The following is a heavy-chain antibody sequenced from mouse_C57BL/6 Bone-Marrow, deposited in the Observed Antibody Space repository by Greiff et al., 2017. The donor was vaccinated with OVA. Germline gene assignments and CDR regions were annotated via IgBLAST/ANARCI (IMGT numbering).Heavy chain of an antibody. CDR3: ARQGGYYVGFAY. D-gene: IGHD2-3*01. V-gene: IGHV5-6*01. CDR2: ISSGGSYT. Sequence: EVKLVESGGDLVKPGGSLKLSCAASGFTFSSYGMSWVRQTPDKRLEWVATISSGGSYTYYPDSVKGRFTISRDNAKNTLYLQMSSLKSEDTAMYYCARQGGYYVGFAYWGQGTLVTVSA. J-gene: IGHJ3*01. CDR1: GFTFSSYG.